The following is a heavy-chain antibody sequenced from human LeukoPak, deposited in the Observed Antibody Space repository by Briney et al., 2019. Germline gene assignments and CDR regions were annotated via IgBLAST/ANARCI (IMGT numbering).Heavy chain of an antibody. CDR2: ISDSGGRT. Sequence: GGSLRLSCAVSGITLSNYGMSWVRQAPGKGLEWVAGISDSGGRTNYADSVKGRFTIPRDNPKNTLYLQMNSLRAEDTAVCFCAKRGVVIRVILVGLHKEAYYFDSWGQGALVTVSS. J-gene: IGHJ4*02. CDR3: AKRGVVIRVILVGLHKEAYYFDS. D-gene: IGHD3-22*01. CDR1: GITLSNYG. V-gene: IGHV3-23*01.